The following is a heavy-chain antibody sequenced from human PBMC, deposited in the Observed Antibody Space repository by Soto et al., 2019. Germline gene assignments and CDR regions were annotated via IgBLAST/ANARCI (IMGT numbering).Heavy chain of an antibody. CDR1: GGSFSGYY. CDR3: ARGLLPPAITMVRGTDTYYFDY. J-gene: IGHJ4*02. D-gene: IGHD3-10*01. V-gene: IGHV4-34*01. CDR2: INHSGST. Sequence: QVQLQQWGAGLLKPSETLSLTCAVYGGSFSGYYWSWIRQPPGKGLEWIGEINHSGSTNYNPSLKSRVTISVDTSKNQFSLKLSSVTAADTAVYYCARGLLPPAITMVRGTDTYYFDYWGQGTLVTVSS.